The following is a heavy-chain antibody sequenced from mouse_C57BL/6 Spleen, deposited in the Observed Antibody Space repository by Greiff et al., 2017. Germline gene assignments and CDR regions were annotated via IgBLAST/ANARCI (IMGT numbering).Heavy chain of an antibody. J-gene: IGHJ3*01. Sequence: QVQLQQPGAELVRPGTSVKLSCKASGYTFTSYWMHWVKQRPGQGLEWIGVIDPSDSYTNYNQKFKGKATLTVDTSSSTAYMQLSSLTSEDSAVYYCARSGDGYQLAWFAYWGQGTLVTVSA. V-gene: IGHV1-59*01. CDR2: IDPSDSYT. CDR1: GYTFTSYW. CDR3: ARSGDGYQLAWFAY. D-gene: IGHD2-3*01.